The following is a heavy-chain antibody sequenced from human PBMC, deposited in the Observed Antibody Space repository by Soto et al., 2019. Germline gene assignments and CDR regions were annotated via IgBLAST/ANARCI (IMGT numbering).Heavy chain of an antibody. J-gene: IGHJ6*02. CDR3: ARGHVAAYCSGGSCQLSDGMDV. V-gene: IGHV4-31*03. D-gene: IGHD2-15*01. CDR2: IYYSGST. CDR1: GGSISSGGYY. Sequence: PSETLSLTCTVSGGSISSGGYYWSWIRQHPGKGLEWIGYIYYSGSTYYNPSLKSRVTISVDTSKNQFSLKLSSVTAADTAVYYCARGHVAAYCSGGSCQLSDGMDVWGQGTTVTVSS.